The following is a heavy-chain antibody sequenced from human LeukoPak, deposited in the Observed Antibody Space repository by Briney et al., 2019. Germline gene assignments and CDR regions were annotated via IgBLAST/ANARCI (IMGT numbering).Heavy chain of an antibody. CDR2: ISSNGGST. Sequence: GGSLRLSCAASGFTFSSYAMHWVRQAPGKGLEYVSAISSNGGSTYYANSVKGRFTISRDNSKNTLYLQMGSLRAEDMAVHYCARSRITMVRGVIGGFDYWGQGTLVTVSS. CDR3: ARSRITMVRGVIGGFDY. D-gene: IGHD3-10*01. J-gene: IGHJ4*02. CDR1: GFTFSSYA. V-gene: IGHV3-64*01.